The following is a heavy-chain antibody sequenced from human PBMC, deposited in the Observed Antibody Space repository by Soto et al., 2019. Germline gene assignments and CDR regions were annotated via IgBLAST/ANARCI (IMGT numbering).Heavy chain of an antibody. CDR1: GGSFSGYY. CDR2: INHSGST. V-gene: IGHV4-34*01. Sequence: PSETLSLTCAVYGGSFSGYYWSWIRQPPGKGLEWIGEINHSGSTNYNPSLKSRVTISVDTSKNQFSLKLSSVTAADTSVYYCARVGGSGSHNYYYYYGMDVWGQGTTVT. D-gene: IGHD3-10*01. CDR3: ARVGGSGSHNYYYYYGMDV. J-gene: IGHJ6*02.